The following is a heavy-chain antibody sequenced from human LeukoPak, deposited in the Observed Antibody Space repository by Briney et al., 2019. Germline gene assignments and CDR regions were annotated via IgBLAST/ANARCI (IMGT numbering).Heavy chain of an antibody. Sequence: GGSLRLSCAASGFTFTSYWIGWVRQMPGKGLEWMGIIYPGDSDTRYSPSFQGQVTISADKSISTAYLQWSSLKASDTAMYYCARHRSSGWYFDYWGQGTLVTVSS. CDR1: GFTFTSYW. V-gene: IGHV5-51*01. CDR3: ARHRSSGWYFDY. D-gene: IGHD6-19*01. J-gene: IGHJ4*02. CDR2: IYPGDSDT.